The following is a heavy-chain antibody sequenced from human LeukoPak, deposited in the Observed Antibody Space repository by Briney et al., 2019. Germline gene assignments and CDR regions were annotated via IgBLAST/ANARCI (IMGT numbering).Heavy chain of an antibody. CDR1: GGTFSSYA. V-gene: IGHV1-69*13. CDR3: ARVNVAAGKDHGGAGNPLDY. D-gene: IGHD6-13*01. J-gene: IGHJ4*02. Sequence: GASVKVSCKASGGTFSSYAISWVRQAPGQGLEWMGGIIPIFGTANYAQKFQGRVTITADESTSTAYMELSSLRSEDTAVYYCARVNVAAGKDHGGAGNPLDYWGQGTLVTVSS. CDR2: IIPIFGTA.